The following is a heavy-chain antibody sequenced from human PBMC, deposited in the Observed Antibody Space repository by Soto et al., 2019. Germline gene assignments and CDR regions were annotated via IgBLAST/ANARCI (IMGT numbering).Heavy chain of an antibody. CDR3: VRGGYSGSYYRYF. D-gene: IGHD1-26*01. Sequence: EEQLVESRGGLIQPGGSLTLSCAASGFTFSNYWMNWVRQVPGKGLVWVSRIDRDGATTSYADSVKGRFTISRDNARNRLYLQMNSLRVEDTAVYYCVRGGYSGSYYRYFWGQGTLVTVSS. CDR2: IDRDGATT. J-gene: IGHJ4*02. V-gene: IGHV3-74*01. CDR1: GFTFSNYW.